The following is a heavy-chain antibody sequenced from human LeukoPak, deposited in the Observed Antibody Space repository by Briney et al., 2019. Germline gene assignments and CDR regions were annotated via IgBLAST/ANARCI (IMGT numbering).Heavy chain of an antibody. CDR1: GFTFSTNY. D-gene: IGHD3-22*01. Sequence: PGGSLRLSCAASGFTFSTNYTSWVRPAPGKGLKWVSVIYSGGRPYYADSVKGRFTISRDNSKNTLYLQMNSLRAEDTAVYYCARDLNYYDSSGYGHWGQGTLVTVSS. J-gene: IGHJ4*02. V-gene: IGHV3-53*01. CDR2: IYSGGRP. CDR3: ARDLNYYDSSGYGH.